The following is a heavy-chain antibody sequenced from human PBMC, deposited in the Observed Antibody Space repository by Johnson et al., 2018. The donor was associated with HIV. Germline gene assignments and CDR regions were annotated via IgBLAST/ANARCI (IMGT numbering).Heavy chain of an antibody. Sequence: VLLVESGGGVVQPGGSLRLSCAASGFTFDDYAMHWVRQAPGKGLEWVSGISWNSGSIGYADSVKGRFTISRDNAKNSLYLQMNSLRAEDTALYYCAKEASSGPDAFDIWGQGTMVTVSS. CDR3: AKEASSGPDAFDI. D-gene: IGHD6-19*01. CDR1: GFTFDDYA. CDR2: ISWNSGSI. J-gene: IGHJ3*02. V-gene: IGHV3-9*01.